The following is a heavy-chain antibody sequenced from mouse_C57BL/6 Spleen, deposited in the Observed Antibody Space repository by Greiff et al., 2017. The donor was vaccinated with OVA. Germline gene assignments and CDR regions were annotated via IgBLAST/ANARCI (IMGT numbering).Heavy chain of an antibody. CDR3: ARKRNYYGSSLFDY. D-gene: IGHD1-1*01. Sequence: PGQGLEWIGVIDPSDSYTNYNQKFKGKATLTVDTSSSTAYMQLSSLTSEDSAVYYCARKRNYYGSSLFDYWGQGTTLTVSS. CDR2: IDPSDSYT. V-gene: IGHV1-59*01. J-gene: IGHJ2*01.